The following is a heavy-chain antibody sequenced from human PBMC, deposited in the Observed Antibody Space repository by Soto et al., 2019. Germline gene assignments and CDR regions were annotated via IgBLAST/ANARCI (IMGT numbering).Heavy chain of an antibody. CDR2: ISGTGSRT. CDR3: VKDTTIFGVVPFDY. D-gene: IGHD3-3*01. V-gene: IGHV3-23*01. Sequence: GSLSLSCAASGFTFSNYAMSWVRQAPGKGLEWVSAISGTGSRTYHADSVKGRFTISRDNSRNRLYLQMNSLRAEDTAVYYCVKDTTIFGVVPFDYWGQGTLVTVSA. CDR1: GFTFSNYA. J-gene: IGHJ4*02.